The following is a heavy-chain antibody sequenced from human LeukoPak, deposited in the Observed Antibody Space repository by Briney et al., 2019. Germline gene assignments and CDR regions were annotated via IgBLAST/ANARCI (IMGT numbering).Heavy chain of an antibody. V-gene: IGHV4-38-2*02. CDR3: ARDDLVVPAANPDDY. CDR1: GYSISSGYY. D-gene: IGHD2-2*01. J-gene: IGHJ4*02. Sequence: KPSETLSLTCTVSGYSISSGYYWGWIRQPTGKGLEWIGSIYHSGSTYYNPSLKSRVTISVDTSKNQFSLKLSSVTAADTAVYYCARDDLVVPAANPDDYWGQGTLVTVSS. CDR2: IYHSGST.